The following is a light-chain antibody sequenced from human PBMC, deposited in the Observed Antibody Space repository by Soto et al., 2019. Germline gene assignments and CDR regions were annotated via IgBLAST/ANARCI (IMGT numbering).Light chain of an antibody. CDR2: SAS. V-gene: IGKV3-20*01. CDR1: QNLGTLY. Sequence: EVVLTQSPGTLSLSPGERGTLSCRASQNLGTLYLAWFQQKSGQAPRLLIYSASRRATGIPDRFTGSGSGTDFTLTINRVEPEDFAVYFCLQYAGPPRTFGQGTKVDI. CDR3: LQYAGPPRT. J-gene: IGKJ1*01.